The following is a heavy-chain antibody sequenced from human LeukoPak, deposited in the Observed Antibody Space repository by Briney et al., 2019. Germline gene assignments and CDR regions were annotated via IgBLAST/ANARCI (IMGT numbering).Heavy chain of an antibody. D-gene: IGHD3-9*01. CDR2: IGGSDGNT. CDR3: ARDLDWGAFDA. V-gene: IGHV3-23*01. Sequence: GGSLRLSCAASGFTFSSYAMSWVRQAPGNGLEWVSAIGGSDGNTYYADSVKGRFTISRDNSKNTLYLQMNSLRAEDTALYYCARDLDWGAFDAWGQGTLVTVSS. CDR1: GFTFSSYA. J-gene: IGHJ5*02.